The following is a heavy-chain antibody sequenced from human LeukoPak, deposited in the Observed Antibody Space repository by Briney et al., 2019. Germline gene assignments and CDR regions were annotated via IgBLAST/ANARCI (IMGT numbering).Heavy chain of an antibody. CDR1: GGSFSGYY. J-gene: IGHJ4*02. CDR3: ARGLRPWGCYVSY. D-gene: IGHD3-16*01. V-gene: IGHV4-34*01. CDR2: INHSGST. Sequence: SETLSLTCAVYGGSFSGYYWSWIRQPPGKGLEWIGEINHSGSTNYNPSLKSRVTISVDTSKNQFSLKLSSVTAADTAVYYCARGLRPWGCYVSYWGQGTLVTVSS.